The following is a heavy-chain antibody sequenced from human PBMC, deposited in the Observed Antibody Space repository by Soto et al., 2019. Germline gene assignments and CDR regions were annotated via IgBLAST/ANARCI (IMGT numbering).Heavy chain of an antibody. CDR1: GGSISSYY. J-gene: IGHJ6*02. Sequence: PSETLSLTCTVSGGSISSYYWSWIRQPAGKGLEWIGRIYTSGSTNYNPSLKSRVTMSVDTSKNQFSLKLSSVTAADTAVYYCARDRITMVRGVIYYYYGMDVWSQGTTVTVSS. V-gene: IGHV4-4*07. CDR2: IYTSGST. CDR3: ARDRITMVRGVIYYYYGMDV. D-gene: IGHD3-10*01.